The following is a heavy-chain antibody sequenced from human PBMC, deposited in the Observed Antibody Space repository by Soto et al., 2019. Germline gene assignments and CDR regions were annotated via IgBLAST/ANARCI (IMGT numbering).Heavy chain of an antibody. Sequence: GGSLRLSCAASGFTFSSYGMHWVRQAPGKGLEWVAVIWYDGSNKYYADSVKGRFTISRDNSKNTLYLQMNSLRAEDTAVYYCARGLTGGLYYFDYWGQGTLVTVSS. CDR2: IWYDGSNK. D-gene: IGHD7-27*01. CDR1: GFTFSSYG. V-gene: IGHV3-33*08. J-gene: IGHJ4*02. CDR3: ARGLTGGLYYFDY.